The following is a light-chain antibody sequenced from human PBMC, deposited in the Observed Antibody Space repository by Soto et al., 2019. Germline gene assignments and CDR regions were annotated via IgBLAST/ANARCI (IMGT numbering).Light chain of an antibody. V-gene: IGLV1-51*01. CDR3: GSWDSSLSTVV. CDR1: RSNFGKNF. Sequence: QSVLTQPSSVSAAPGQTVTLSCSGSRSNFGKNFVSWYQQLPGTAPKLLIYEDNKRLSGIPDRFSGSKSGTSATLGVTGLQTGDEADYYCGSWDSSLSTVVFGGGTKLTVL. CDR2: EDN. J-gene: IGLJ2*01.